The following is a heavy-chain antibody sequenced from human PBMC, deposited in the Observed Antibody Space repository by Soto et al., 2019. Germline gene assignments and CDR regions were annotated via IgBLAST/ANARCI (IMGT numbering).Heavy chain of an antibody. CDR3: ARGEQAYDILTGYYPPNNWFDP. Sequence: GGSLRLSCAASGFTFSSYGMHWVRQAPGKXLEWVAVIWYDGSNKYYADSVKGRFTISRDNSKNTLYLQMNSLRAGDTAVYYCARGEQAYDILTGYYPPNNWFDPWGQGTLVTVSS. J-gene: IGHJ5*02. CDR1: GFTFSSYG. CDR2: IWYDGSNK. D-gene: IGHD3-9*01. V-gene: IGHV3-33*01.